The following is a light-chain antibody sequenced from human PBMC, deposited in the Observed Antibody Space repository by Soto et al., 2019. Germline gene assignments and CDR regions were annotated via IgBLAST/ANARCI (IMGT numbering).Light chain of an antibody. J-gene: IGKJ2*01. CDR3: QQTFHSPRT. CDR1: QSIISNF. CDR2: DAS. Sequence: EIVLTQSPGTLSLSPGDTASLSCRASQSIISNFLAWYQQKGGQPPRLLIYDASKRATGIPARFSGSGSGTTFTLTITRVEPEDSAVYYCQQTFHSPRTFVQGTRLEIK. V-gene: IGKV3-20*01.